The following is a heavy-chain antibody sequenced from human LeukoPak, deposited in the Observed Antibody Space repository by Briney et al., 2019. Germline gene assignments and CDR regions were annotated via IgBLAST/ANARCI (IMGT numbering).Heavy chain of an antibody. CDR3: ARVSVSARPPFDY. CDR2: LNPNSGGT. D-gene: IGHD6-6*01. V-gene: IGHV1-2*02. J-gene: IGHJ4*02. CDR1: GYTFTGYY. Sequence: ASVKVSCKASGYTFTGYYMHWLRQAPGQGLEWMGWLNPNSGGTNYAQKFQGRVTMTRDTSISTAYMELSRLRSDDTAVFYCARVSVSARPPFDYWGQGTLVTVSS.